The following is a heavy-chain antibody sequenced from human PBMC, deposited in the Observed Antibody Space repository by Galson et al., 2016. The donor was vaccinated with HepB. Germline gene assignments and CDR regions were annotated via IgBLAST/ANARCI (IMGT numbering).Heavy chain of an antibody. V-gene: IGHV4-39*01. CDR3: AREPMVHGAAHFDY. CDR2: WYYRGSP. Sequence: LSLTCTVSGGSISSSSFYWGWIRQPPGKRLEWMGSWYYRGSPFYNAALRSRVSISVDTSKNQLSLQLSSVSAADTAVYPCAREPMVHGAAHFDYWGLGILVTVSS. D-gene: IGHD3-10*01. CDR1: GGSISSSSFY. J-gene: IGHJ4*02.